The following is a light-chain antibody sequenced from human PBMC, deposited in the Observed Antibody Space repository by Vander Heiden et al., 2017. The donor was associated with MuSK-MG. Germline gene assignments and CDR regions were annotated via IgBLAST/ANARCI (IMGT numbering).Light chain of an antibody. CDR3: QHDHHLKT. V-gene: IGKV3-15*01. J-gene: IGKJ1*01. Sequence: YGASTSATGIPARFSGSGSGTEFTLTSSSRQSEDFAVYYCQHDHHLKTFGQGTKVEIK. CDR2: GAS.